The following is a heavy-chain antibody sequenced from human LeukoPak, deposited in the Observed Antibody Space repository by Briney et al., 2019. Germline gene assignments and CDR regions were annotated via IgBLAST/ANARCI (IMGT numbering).Heavy chain of an antibody. J-gene: IGHJ4*02. V-gene: IGHV1-18*01. Sequence: GASVKVSCKASGYTFNSHGISWVRQAPGQGLEWMGSISAYNGGKDFAQNFQGRLTMTTDTSTSTAYMELRSLRSDDTAVYYCARDTSPMVSLFDCWGQGTLVTVSS. CDR1: GYTFNSHG. CDR2: ISAYNGGK. CDR3: ARDTSPMVSLFDC. D-gene: IGHD5-18*01.